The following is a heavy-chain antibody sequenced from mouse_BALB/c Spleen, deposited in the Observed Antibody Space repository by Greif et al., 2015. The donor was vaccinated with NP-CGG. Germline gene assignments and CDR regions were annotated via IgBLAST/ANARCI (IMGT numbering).Heavy chain of an antibody. CDR3: ASKTTVPSWFAY. CDR2: IDPANGNT. V-gene: IGHV14-3*02. Sequence: EVQLQQSGAELVKPGASVKLSCTASGFNIKDTYMHWVKQRPEQGLEWIGRIDPANGNTKYDPKFQGKATITADTSSNTAYLQLSSLTSEDTAVYYCASKTTVPSWFAYWGQGTLVTVSA. D-gene: IGHD1-1*01. CDR1: GFNIKDTY. J-gene: IGHJ3*01.